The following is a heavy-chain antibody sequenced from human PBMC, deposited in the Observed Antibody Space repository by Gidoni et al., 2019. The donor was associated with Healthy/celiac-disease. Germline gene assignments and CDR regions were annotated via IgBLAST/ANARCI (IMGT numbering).Heavy chain of an antibody. CDR1: GFTSSSYA. V-gene: IGHV3-23*01. CDR2: ISGSGGST. Sequence: EVQLLESGVGLVQPGGSLSLSCAAAGFTSSSYAMSWVRQAPGKGLEWVSAISGSGGSTYYADSVKGRFTISRDNSKNTLYLQMNSLRAEDTAVYYCAKSIFGVVTSPDYWGQGTLVTVSS. D-gene: IGHD3-3*01. CDR3: AKSIFGVVTSPDY. J-gene: IGHJ4*02.